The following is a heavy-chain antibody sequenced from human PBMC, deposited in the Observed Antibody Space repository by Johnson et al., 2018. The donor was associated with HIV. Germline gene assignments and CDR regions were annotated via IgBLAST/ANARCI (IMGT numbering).Heavy chain of an antibody. V-gene: IGHV3-30*14. J-gene: IGHJ3*02. CDR1: GFTFSSYD. D-gene: IGHD6-13*01. CDR3: ARDPGSSSRGAFDI. Sequence: QVQLVESGGGLVQPGGSLRLSCAASGFTFSSYDMHWVRQAPGKGLEWVAVISYDGSNKYYADSVKGRFTISRDNSKNTLYLQMNSLRAGDTAVYYCARDPGSSSRGAFDIWGQGTMVTVSS. CDR2: ISYDGSNK.